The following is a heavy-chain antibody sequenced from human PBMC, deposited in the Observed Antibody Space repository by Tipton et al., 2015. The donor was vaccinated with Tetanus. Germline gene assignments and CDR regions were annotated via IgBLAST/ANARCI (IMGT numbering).Heavy chain of an antibody. CDR1: GASISSNTYY. CDR3: VKDRGTQSGSGTYNFDL. D-gene: IGHD3-10*01. CDR2: VSYSGST. V-gene: IGHV4-39*02. Sequence: LSCTVSGASISSNTYYWGWIRQPPGKGLEWIASVSYSGSTYYNPSLKSRVTMSLDTSKNQFSVRLTSVTAADTAVYYCVKDRGTQSGSGTYNFDLWGQGTLVTVSS. J-gene: IGHJ4*02.